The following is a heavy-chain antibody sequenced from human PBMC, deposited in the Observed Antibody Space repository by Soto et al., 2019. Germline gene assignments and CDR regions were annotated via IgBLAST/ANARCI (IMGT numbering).Heavy chain of an antibody. CDR2: TYYRSKWKN. Sequence: SQTLSLTCVISVDSVSSNRAAWNCVRQSPSRGLEWLGRTYYRSKWKNDYAVSVNSRITINPDTSKNQLSLQLNSVTPEDTAVYYCVRGVDSSFDYWGQGTLVTVSS. CDR3: VRGVDSSFDY. V-gene: IGHV6-1*01. J-gene: IGHJ4*02. CDR1: VDSVSSNRAA. D-gene: IGHD6-13*01.